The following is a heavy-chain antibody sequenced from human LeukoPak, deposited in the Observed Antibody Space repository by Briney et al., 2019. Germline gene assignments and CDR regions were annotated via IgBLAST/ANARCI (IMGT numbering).Heavy chain of an antibody. Sequence: GGPLRLSCAASRLTFNSYAMSWDRQAPGKGLEWVSVIGGSNGITFYVGSVKGRFTISRDNSKDTLYLQMNSLRAEDTAVYYCARNENSGWGYFDYWGQGTLVTVSS. D-gene: IGHD5-12*01. J-gene: IGHJ4*02. CDR1: RLTFNSYA. CDR3: ARNENSGWGYFDY. CDR2: IGGSNGIT. V-gene: IGHV3-23*01.